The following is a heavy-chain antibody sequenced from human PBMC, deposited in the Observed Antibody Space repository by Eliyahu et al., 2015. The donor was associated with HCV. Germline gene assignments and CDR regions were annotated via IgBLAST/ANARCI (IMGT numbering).Heavy chain of an antibody. CDR3: AREQFSDFGGVKLFTWAYYYGMDV. CDR1: GFTFXTYX. D-gene: IGHD2-21*01. V-gene: IGHV3-30*04. J-gene: IGHJ6*02. CDR2: ISXDGSNK. Sequence: QVQLVESGGGVVQPGXSLXLSCXASGFTFXTYXXHLVRPXPGKGLEWVAVISXDGSNKYYADSVKGRFTISRDNSKNTLYLQMNSLRAEDTAVYYCAREQFSDFGGVKLFTWAYYYGMDVWGQGTTVTVSS.